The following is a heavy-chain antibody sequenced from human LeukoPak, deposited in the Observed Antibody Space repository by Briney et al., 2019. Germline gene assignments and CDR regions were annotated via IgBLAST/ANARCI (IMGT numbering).Heavy chain of an antibody. Sequence: GASVKVSCKASGYTFTSYAISWVRQAPGQGLEWMGGIIPIFGTANYAQKFQGRVTITADKSTSTAYMELSSLRSEDTAVYYCASSSRAGFGDHWGQGTLVTVSS. CDR1: GYTFTSYA. CDR3: ASSSRAGFGDH. CDR2: IIPIFGTA. J-gene: IGHJ4*02. V-gene: IGHV1-69*06. D-gene: IGHD3-10*01.